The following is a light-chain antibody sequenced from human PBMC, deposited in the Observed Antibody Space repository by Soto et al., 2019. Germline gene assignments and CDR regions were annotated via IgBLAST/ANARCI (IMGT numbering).Light chain of an antibody. Sequence: EIVLTQSPATLSLSPGERATLSCRASQSVSSYLAWYQQKHGQAPRLLIYDASNRATGIPARFSGSGSGTDFTLTSSSLEPEDVAVYYCQQRDSWPRSFGQGTKVEIK. CDR1: QSVSSY. V-gene: IGKV3-11*01. J-gene: IGKJ1*01. CDR3: QQRDSWPRS. CDR2: DAS.